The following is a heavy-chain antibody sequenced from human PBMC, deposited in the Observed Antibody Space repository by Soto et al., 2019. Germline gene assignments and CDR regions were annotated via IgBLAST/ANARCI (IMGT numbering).Heavy chain of an antibody. CDR2: ISYDGSNK. V-gene: IGHV3-30*18. Sequence: QVQLVESGGGVVQPGRSLRLSCAASGFTFSSYGMHWVRQAPGKGLEWVAVISYDGSNKYYADSVKGRFTISRDNSKNTLYLQMNSLRAEDTAVYYCAKDRPHIVVVPAANGMDVW. CDR1: GFTFSSYG. D-gene: IGHD2-2*01. CDR3: AKDRPHIVVVPAANGMDV. J-gene: IGHJ6*01.